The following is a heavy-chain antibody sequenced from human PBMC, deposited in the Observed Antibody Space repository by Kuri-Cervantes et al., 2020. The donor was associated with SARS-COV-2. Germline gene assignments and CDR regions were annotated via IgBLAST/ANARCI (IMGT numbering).Heavy chain of an antibody. V-gene: IGHV1-8*01. J-gene: IGHJ6*02. CDR1: GYTFTSYD. D-gene: IGHD6-13*01. CDR3: ARRFYGSSWSNYYYYGMDV. Sequence: ASVKVSCKASGYTFTSYDINWVRQATGQGLEWMGWMNPNSGNTGYAQKFQGRVTMTRNTSISTAYIELSSLRSEDTAVYYCARRFYGSSWSNYYYYGMDVWGQGTTVTVSS. CDR2: MNPNSGNT.